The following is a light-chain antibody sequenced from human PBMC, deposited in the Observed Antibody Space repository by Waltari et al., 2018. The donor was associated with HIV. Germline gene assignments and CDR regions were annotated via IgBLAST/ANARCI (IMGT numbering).Light chain of an antibody. CDR1: SGHSSNA. CDR3: QTWGTGVQWV. CDR2: VSSDGSH. J-gene: IGLJ3*02. V-gene: IGLV4-69*01. Sequence: QPVLTQSPPASASLGASVKLTCTLSSGHSSNAIAWLQQQPEKGPRYLIRVSSDGSHSKGDGIPDRYSGSSSGAERYLTISSLQSEDEADYYCQTWGTGVQWVFGGGTKLTVL.